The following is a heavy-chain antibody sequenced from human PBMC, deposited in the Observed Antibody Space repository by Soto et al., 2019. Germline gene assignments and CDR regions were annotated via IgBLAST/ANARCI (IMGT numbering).Heavy chain of an antibody. CDR3: ARASYGSGNYYAPHYFYAMDV. CDR2: IYYSGNT. D-gene: IGHD3-10*01. Sequence: PSETLSLTCDVSGASISSYYWSWIRQPPGKGLEWIGYIYYSGNTNYNPSLKSRVTMSVDTSKNQFSLNLTSVTAADTAVYFCARASYGSGNYYAPHYFYAMDVWGHGTTVTVSS. J-gene: IGHJ6*02. V-gene: IGHV4-59*01. CDR1: GASISSYY.